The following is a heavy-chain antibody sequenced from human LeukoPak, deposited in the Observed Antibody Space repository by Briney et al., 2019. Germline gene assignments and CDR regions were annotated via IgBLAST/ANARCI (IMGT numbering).Heavy chain of an antibody. CDR3: ARVERSFEAPIDY. CDR1: GFTFSSYA. V-gene: IGHV3-30*04. Sequence: GGSLRLSCAASGFTFSSYAMHWVRQAPGKGLEWVAVISYDGSNKYYADSVKGRFTISRDNSKNTLYLQMNSLRAEDTAVYYCARVERSFEAPIDYWGQGTLVTVSS. CDR2: ISYDGSNK. D-gene: IGHD6-25*01. J-gene: IGHJ4*02.